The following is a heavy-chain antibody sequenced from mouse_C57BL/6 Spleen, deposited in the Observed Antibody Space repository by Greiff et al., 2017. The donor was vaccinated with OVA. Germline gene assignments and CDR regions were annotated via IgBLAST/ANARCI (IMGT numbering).Heavy chain of an antibody. CDR2: IHPSDSDT. D-gene: IGHD2-1*01. CDR1: GYTFTSYW. J-gene: IGHJ4*01. CDR3: AGYGNYGDYAMDY. V-gene: IGHV1-74*01. Sequence: QVQLKQPGAELVKPGASVKVSCKASGYTFTSYWMHWVKQRPGQGLEWIGRIHPSDSDTNYNQKFKGKATLTVDKSSSTAYMQLSSLTSEDSAVYYCAGYGNYGDYAMDYWGQGTSVTVSS.